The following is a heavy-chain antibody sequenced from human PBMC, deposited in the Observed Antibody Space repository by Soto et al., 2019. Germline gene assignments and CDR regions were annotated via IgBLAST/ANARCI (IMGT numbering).Heavy chain of an antibody. CDR3: ARESSPSRTLVMDV. CDR1: GYTFTGYY. J-gene: IGHJ6*03. Sequence: GASVKVSCKASGYTFTGYYMHWVRQVPGQGLEWMGWINPTRGGTNYAQKLQGWVTMTRDTSISTAYMELSRLRSDDTAVYYCARESSPSRTLVMDVWGKGTTVTVSS. V-gene: IGHV1-2*04. D-gene: IGHD2-2*01. CDR2: INPTRGGT.